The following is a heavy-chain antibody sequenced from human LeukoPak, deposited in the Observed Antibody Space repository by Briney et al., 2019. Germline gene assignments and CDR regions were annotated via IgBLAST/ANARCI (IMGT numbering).Heavy chain of an antibody. Sequence: PGRSLRLSCAASGFTVSSNYMSWVRQPPGKGLEWVSVIYSGGSTYYADSVKCRFTISRDNSKNTLYLQMNSLRAEDTAVYYCARVGSGYSYGHPGYWGKGTLVSVSS. J-gene: IGHJ4*02. CDR3: ARVGSGYSYGHPGY. V-gene: IGHV3-53*01. CDR1: GFTVSSNY. D-gene: IGHD5-18*01. CDR2: IYSGGST.